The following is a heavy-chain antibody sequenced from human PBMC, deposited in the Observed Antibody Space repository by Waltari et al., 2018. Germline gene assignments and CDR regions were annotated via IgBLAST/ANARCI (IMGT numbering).Heavy chain of an antibody. D-gene: IGHD6-13*01. CDR1: GFTFSSYW. CDR3: ARASYSSSWYSRVLFSY. Sequence: EVQLVESGGGLVQPGGSLRLCCAASGFTFSSYWMSWVRQAPGKGLEWVANIKQDGSEKYYVDSVKGRFTISRDNAKNSLYLQMNSLRAEDTAVYYCARASYSSSWYSRVLFSYWGQGTLVTVSS. CDR2: IKQDGSEK. J-gene: IGHJ4*02. V-gene: IGHV3-7*01.